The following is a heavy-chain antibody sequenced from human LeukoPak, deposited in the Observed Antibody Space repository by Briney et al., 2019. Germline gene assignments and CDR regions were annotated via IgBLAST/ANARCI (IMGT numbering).Heavy chain of an antibody. V-gene: IGHV4-59*01. D-gene: IGHD7-27*01. Sequence: SSETLSLTCTVSGGSISSYYWSWIRQPPGKGLEWIGFISYSGSTNYNPSLKSRVTISLDTSKNQFSLKLSSVTAADTAVYYCARGANWGSPDYWGQGTLVTVSS. CDR3: ARGANWGSPDY. CDR1: GGSISSYY. J-gene: IGHJ4*02. CDR2: ISYSGST.